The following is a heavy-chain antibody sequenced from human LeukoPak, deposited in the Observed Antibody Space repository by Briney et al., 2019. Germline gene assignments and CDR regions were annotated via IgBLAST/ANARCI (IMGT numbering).Heavy chain of an antibody. J-gene: IGHJ4*02. CDR2: IYSDNT. CDR1: GFTVSSNS. Sequence: GGSLRLSCTVSGFTVSSNSMSWVRQAPGKGLEWVSFIYSDNTHYSDSVKGRFTISRDNSKNTLYLQMNSLRAEDTAVYYCARVPLYTRSYYFDYWGQGTLVTVSS. D-gene: IGHD6-13*01. CDR3: ARVPLYTRSYYFDY. V-gene: IGHV3-53*01.